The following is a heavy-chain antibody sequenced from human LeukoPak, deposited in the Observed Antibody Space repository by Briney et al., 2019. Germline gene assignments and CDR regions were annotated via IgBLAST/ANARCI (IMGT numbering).Heavy chain of an antibody. CDR1: GGTFSSYA. V-gene: IGHV1-69*01. CDR3: ARVRCSSTSCYSMTCGMDV. CDR2: IIPIFGTA. Sequence: ASVKVSCKASGGTFSSYAISWVRQAPGQGLEWMGGIIPIFGTANYAQKFQGRVTITADESTSTAYMELSSLRSEDTAVYYCARVRCSSTSCYSMTCGMDVWGQGTTVTVSS. D-gene: IGHD2-2*01. J-gene: IGHJ6*02.